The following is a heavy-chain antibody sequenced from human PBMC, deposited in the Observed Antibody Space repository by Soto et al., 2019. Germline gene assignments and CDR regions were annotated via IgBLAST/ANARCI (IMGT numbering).Heavy chain of an antibody. D-gene: IGHD6-19*01. Sequence: VQLVESGGGVVQPGRSLRVSCAASGSTFSDYAMHWVRQAPGKGLEWVAVVSHDGRNTHYADSVKGRFTISRDSSKNTVSLEMTSLRAEDTAVYYCAKGGRQWLVTSDFNYWGQGALVTVSS. CDR3: AKGGRQWLVTSDFNY. CDR2: VSHDGRNT. V-gene: IGHV3-30*18. J-gene: IGHJ4*02. CDR1: GSTFSDYA.